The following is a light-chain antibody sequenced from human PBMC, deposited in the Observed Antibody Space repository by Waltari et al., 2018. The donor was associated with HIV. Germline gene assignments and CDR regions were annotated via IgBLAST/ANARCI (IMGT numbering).Light chain of an antibody. CDR2: DDS. Sequence: SYLLTQPPSVSVAPGPTVRITCGGNNIGSQSVHWYPQKPGKAPVLVVYDDSDRPSGIPERFSGSNSGNTATLTISRVEAGDEADYHCQVWDSSSDHVLFGGGTKVTVL. J-gene: IGLJ2*01. CDR3: QVWDSSSDHVL. CDR1: NIGSQS. V-gene: IGLV3-21*02.